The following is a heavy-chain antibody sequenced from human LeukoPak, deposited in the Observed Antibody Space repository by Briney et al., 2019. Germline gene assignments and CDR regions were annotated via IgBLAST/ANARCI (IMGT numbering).Heavy chain of an antibody. CDR2: ISSSPTYI. CDR1: GYMFSNFW. J-gene: IGHJ4*02. V-gene: IGHV3-21*01. Sequence: PGGSLRLSCAASGYMFSNFWMNWVRQAPGKGLEWVSSISSSPTYIYYADSVKGRFTISRDNAKNSLYLHMNSLRAEDTAMYYCAREGRPGFLFPLDYWGQGTLVTVSS. D-gene: IGHD2-21*01. CDR3: AREGRPGFLFPLDY.